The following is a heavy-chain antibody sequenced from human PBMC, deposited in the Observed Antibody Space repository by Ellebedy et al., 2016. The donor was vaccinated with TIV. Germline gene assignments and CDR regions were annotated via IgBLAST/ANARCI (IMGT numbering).Heavy chain of an antibody. CDR3: ARRGYTFGGSIGPFDS. D-gene: IGHD3-16*02. V-gene: IGHV3-9*01. J-gene: IGHJ4*02. CDR1: GFTFDDYA. Sequence: GGSLRLSCAASGFTFDDYAMHWVRQAPGKGLEWVAGISWNSGTLAYADSVKGRFTISRSNAKNSLYLQMNSLRAEDTALYYCARRGYTFGGSIGPFDSWGQGTLVTVSS. CDR2: ISWNSGTL.